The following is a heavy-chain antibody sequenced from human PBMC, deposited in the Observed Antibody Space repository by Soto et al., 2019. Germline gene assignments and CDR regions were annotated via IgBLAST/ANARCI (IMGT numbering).Heavy chain of an antibody. CDR1: GYTFTNYA. V-gene: IGHV1-3*01. CDR2: INVGNGNT. J-gene: IGHJ4*02. D-gene: IGHD4-17*01. CDR3: ATTVIIPDLVDS. Sequence: GASVKVSCKASGYTFTNYAIHWVRQAPGQRLEWMGWINVGNGNTKYSWKFQGRVTLSSNASATTTFMELTNLRSDDTAVYYCATTVIIPDLVDSWGQGTLVTVSS.